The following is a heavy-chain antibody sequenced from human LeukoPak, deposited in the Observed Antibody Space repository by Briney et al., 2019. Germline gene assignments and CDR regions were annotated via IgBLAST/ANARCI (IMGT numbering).Heavy chain of an antibody. D-gene: IGHD2-2*02. J-gene: IGHJ6*04. CDR3: ARDVWDIVVVPAAIGGNYYCYGMDV. CDR1: GFTFSSYA. CDR2: ISFYGSNK. V-gene: IGHV3-30-3*01. Sequence: GGSLRLSCAASGFTFSSYAMHWVRQAPGKGLEWVSAISFYGSNKYYADSVKGRFTISRDNSKNTLYLQMNSLRAEDTAVYYCARDVWDIVVVPAAIGGNYYCYGMDVWGKGTTVTVSS.